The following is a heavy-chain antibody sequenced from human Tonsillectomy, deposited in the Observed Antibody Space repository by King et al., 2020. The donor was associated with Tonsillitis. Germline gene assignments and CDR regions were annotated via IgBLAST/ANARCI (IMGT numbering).Heavy chain of an antibody. CDR3: PRDPVGGGGY. V-gene: IGHV3-30*16. J-gene: IGHJ4*02. CDR2: ISYDGGRK. CDR1: GFLFSGYA. D-gene: IGHD3-16*01. Sequence: VQLVESGGTVVQPGRSLRLSCAASGFLFSGYAMHWVRQAPGKGLEWVAVISYDGGRKFYAGSVTGRFTTSSDTSKNMLYPQMNNLTEEDTAVSHCPRDPVGGGGYWGQGTLVTVSS.